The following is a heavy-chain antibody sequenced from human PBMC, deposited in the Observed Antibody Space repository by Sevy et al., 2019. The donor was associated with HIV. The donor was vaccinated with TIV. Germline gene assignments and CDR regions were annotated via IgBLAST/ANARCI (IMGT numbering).Heavy chain of an antibody. V-gene: IGHV1-2*02. J-gene: IGHJ4*02. CDR3: ARYSSSSRYFDY. CDR2: INPTSGGT. Sequence: ASVKVSCKASGYTFTGYYMHWVRQAPGQGLEWMGWINPTSGGTNYAQKFRGRVTMTRDTSISTAYMELRRLRSDETAVYYCARYSSSSRYFDYWGQGTLVTVSS. CDR1: GYTFTGYY. D-gene: IGHD6-6*01.